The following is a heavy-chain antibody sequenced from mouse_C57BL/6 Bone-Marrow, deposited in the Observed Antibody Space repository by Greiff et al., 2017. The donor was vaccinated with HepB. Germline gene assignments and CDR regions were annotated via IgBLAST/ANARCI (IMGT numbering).Heavy chain of an antibody. V-gene: IGHV1-42*01. CDR2: INPSTGGT. Sequence: EVKLMESGPELVKPGASVKISCKASGYSFTGYYMNWVKQSPEKSLEWIGEINPSTGGTTYNQKFKAKATLTVDKSSSTAYMHLKSLTSEDSAVYYCARNYGNYPAMDYWGQGTPVTVSS. D-gene: IGHD2-1*01. CDR3: ARNYGNYPAMDY. CDR1: GYSFTGYY. J-gene: IGHJ4*01.